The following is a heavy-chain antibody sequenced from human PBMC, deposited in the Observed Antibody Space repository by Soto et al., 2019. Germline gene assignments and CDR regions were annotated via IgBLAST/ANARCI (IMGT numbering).Heavy chain of an antibody. CDR3: ARPNDYWNGYGPFDY. CDR1: GRSISSVGYY. J-gene: IGHJ4*02. D-gene: IGHD3-3*01. Sequence: QVQLQASGPGLVKPSQTLSLTCAVSGRSISSVGYYWSWFRQHPGKGLEWIGSISYTGSTYSNPSLDNRPYISLDTSGNRFSLRLNSVTAADTAIYYCARPNDYWNGYGPFDYWGQGSLVSVSS. CDR2: ISYTGST. V-gene: IGHV4-31*11.